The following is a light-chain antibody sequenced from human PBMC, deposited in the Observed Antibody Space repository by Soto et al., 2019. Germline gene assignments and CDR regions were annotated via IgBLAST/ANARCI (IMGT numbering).Light chain of an antibody. J-gene: IGKJ1*01. V-gene: IGKV3-15*01. Sequence: EIVLTQSPGTLSLSPGGRATLSCRASQTIGDTLAWYQQKPGQAPRLLIYGASSRVTGFPARFSGSGSGTDFTLTIRSLQSDDFAVYYCKQYNNWPWTFGQGTKVDI. CDR1: QTIGDT. CDR2: GAS. CDR3: KQYNNWPWT.